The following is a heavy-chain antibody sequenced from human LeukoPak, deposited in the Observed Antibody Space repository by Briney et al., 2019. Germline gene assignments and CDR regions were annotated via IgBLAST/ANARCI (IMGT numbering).Heavy chain of an antibody. CDR1: GGSISSSTYY. J-gene: IGHJ4*02. Sequence: SETLSLTCTVSGGSISSSTYYWGWIRQPPGKGLEWIGSIYYSGSTSYNPSLKSRVTISVDTSKNQFSLKLSSVTAADTAVYYCARQNTITVAAGVDYWGQGTLVTVSS. CDR3: ARQNTITVAAGVDY. D-gene: IGHD6-19*01. CDR2: IYYSGST. V-gene: IGHV4-39*01.